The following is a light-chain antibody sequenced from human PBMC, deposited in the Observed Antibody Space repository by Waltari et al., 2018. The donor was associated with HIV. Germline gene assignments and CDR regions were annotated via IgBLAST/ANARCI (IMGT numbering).Light chain of an antibody. J-gene: IGLJ1*01. V-gene: IGLV1-47*01. CDR1: SSDIGSNY. CDR3: AAWDVSLRGAYV. Sequence: QSVLTQPPSASGTPGQRVTISCSGASSDIGSNYVYWYQQLPGTAPKLLIYRNNQRPSGVPDRCSGSKSGTSASLAISGLRSEDEADYYCAAWDVSLRGAYVFGTGTKVAVL. CDR2: RNN.